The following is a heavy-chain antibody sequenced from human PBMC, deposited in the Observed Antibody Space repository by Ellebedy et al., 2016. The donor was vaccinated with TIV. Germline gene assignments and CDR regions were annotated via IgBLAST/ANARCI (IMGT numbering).Heavy chain of an antibody. D-gene: IGHD6-6*01. CDR2: ISGDGDNT. Sequence: GGSLRLXXVASGFTFRNFFMSWVRQAPGRGLEWISTISGDGDNTFSADSVKGRFTISRDNSKNTLYLQMNSLRAEDTAVYYCVRGNEQLGRWGAFDYWGQGTLVTVSS. V-gene: IGHV3-23*01. J-gene: IGHJ4*02. CDR1: GFTFRNFF. CDR3: VRGNEQLGRWGAFDY.